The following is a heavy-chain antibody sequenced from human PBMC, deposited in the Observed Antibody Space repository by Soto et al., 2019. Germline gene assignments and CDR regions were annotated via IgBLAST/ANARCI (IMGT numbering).Heavy chain of an antibody. V-gene: IGHV3-11*06. Sequence: QVQLVESGGGLVKPGGSPRLACAASGFTFSDYYMSWVRQAPGKGLEWVSFISLGDSYKKTADSVKGRFTISRDNAQNALYLQMNSLRAEDTGLYYCVRESRTDEDGYDARGYYFDYWGQGTLVTVSS. CDR3: VRESRTDEDGYDARGYYFDY. D-gene: IGHD5-12*01. CDR2: ISLGDSYK. CDR1: GFTFSDYY. J-gene: IGHJ4*02.